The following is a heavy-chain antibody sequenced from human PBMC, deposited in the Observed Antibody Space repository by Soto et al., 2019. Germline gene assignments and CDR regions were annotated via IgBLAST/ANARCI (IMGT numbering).Heavy chain of an antibody. D-gene: IGHD4-17*01. J-gene: IGHJ3*02. V-gene: IGHV4-59*08. CDR1: GGSISTHY. Sequence: SETLSLTCTVSGGSISTHYWSWIRQPPGKGLEWIGYIYYSGRTNYNPSLKSRVTISIDTSKNQFSLNLSSVTAADTAVYYCARHRDGGMKAFDIWGQGAMVT. CDR2: IYYSGRT. CDR3: ARHRDGGMKAFDI.